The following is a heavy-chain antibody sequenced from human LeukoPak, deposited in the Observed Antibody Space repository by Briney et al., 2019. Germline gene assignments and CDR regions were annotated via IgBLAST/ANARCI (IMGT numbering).Heavy chain of an antibody. J-gene: IGHJ5*02. Sequence: GESLKISCKGSGYGFTSYWIGWVRQMPGKGLEWVRIIYPGDSDTRYSPSVQGQVTISADKSVSTAYLQWSSLKASDTAMYYCARHLSGSGSYFWFDPWGQGTLVTVSS. CDR3: ARHLSGSGSYFWFDP. D-gene: IGHD3-10*01. V-gene: IGHV5-51*01. CDR2: IYPGDSDT. CDR1: GYGFTSYW.